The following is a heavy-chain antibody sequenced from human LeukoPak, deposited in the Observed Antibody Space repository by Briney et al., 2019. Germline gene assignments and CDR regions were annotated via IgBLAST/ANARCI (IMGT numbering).Heavy chain of an antibody. D-gene: IGHD3-10*01. V-gene: IGHV3-23*01. J-gene: IGHJ4*02. CDR2: ISGSGGST. CDR3: AKGRYGSGKRPNFDY. CDR1: GFTFSSYA. Sequence: PGGSLRLSCAASGFTFSSYAMSWVRQAPGKGLEWVSAISGSGGSTYYADSVKGRFTIPRDNSKNTLYLQMNSLRAEDTAVYYCAKGRYGSGKRPNFDYWGQGTLVTVSS.